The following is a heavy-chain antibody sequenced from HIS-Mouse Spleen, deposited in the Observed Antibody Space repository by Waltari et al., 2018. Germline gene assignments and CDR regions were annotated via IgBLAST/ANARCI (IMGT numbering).Heavy chain of an antibody. CDR1: GYTFTGYY. CDR2: INPNSGGT. CDR3: ARDYYGSGSYYYYYGMDV. J-gene: IGHJ6*02. Sequence: QVQLVQSGAEVKKPGASVKVSCKASGYTFTGYYMHWVRQAPGQGLEWKGWINPNSGGTNYAQKFPGRVTMTRDTSISTAYMELSRLRSDDTAVYYCARDYYGSGSYYYYYGMDVWGQGTTVTVSS. D-gene: IGHD3-10*01. V-gene: IGHV1-2*02.